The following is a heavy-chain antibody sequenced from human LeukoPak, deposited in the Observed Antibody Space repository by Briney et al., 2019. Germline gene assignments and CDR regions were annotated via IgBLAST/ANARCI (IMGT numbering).Heavy chain of an antibody. J-gene: IGHJ4*02. D-gene: IGHD4-17*01. CDR1: GFTFSSYA. CDR3: ARVSPNTVTTLQYSDY. CDR2: ISSNGGST. V-gene: IGHV3-64*01. Sequence: PGGSLRLSCAASGFTFSSYAMHWVRQAPGKGLEYVSAISSNGGSTYYANSVKGRFTISRDNAKNSLYLQMNSLRAEDTAVYYCARVSPNTVTTLQYSDYWGQGTLVTVSS.